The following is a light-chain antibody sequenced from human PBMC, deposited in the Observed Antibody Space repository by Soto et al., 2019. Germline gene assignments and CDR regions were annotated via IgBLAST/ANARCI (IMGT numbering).Light chain of an antibody. CDR2: QDS. J-gene: IGLJ2*01. CDR1: KLGDKY. V-gene: IGLV3-1*01. Sequence: SSELTQPPSVSVSPGQTDSITCSGDKLGDKYACWYQQKPGQSPVLVIYQDSKRPSGIPERFSGSNSGNTATLTISGTQAMDEADYYCQAWDSSTVVFGGGTKLTVL. CDR3: QAWDSSTVV.